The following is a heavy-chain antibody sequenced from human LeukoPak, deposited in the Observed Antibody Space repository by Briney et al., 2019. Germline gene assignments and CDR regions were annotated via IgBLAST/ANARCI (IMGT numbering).Heavy chain of an antibody. D-gene: IGHD6-19*01. Sequence: GGSLRLSCAASGFTFSSYEMNWLRQAPGKGLEWFSSISSSSNSIYYADSVKGRFTISRDNAKNSLYLQMNSLRAEDTAVYYCARGYEAGAFDIWGPGAMVTVSS. CDR2: ISSSSNSI. CDR3: ARGYEAGAFDI. V-gene: IGHV3-48*03. CDR1: GFTFSSYE. J-gene: IGHJ3*02.